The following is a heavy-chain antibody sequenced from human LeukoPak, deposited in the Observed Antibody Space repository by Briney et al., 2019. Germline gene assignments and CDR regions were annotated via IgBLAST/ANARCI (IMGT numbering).Heavy chain of an antibody. CDR3: ARSSSGSYYYYGMDV. V-gene: IGHV4-59*01. D-gene: IGHD1-26*01. CDR2: IYYSGST. Sequence: NPSETLSLTCSVSGASISSYYWSWNRQPPGKGLEWIGYIYYSGSTNYNPSLKSRVTMSVDTSKNQFSLKLSPVTAADTAVYFCARSSSGSYYYYGMDVWGQGSTVTVSS. J-gene: IGHJ6*02. CDR1: GASISSYY.